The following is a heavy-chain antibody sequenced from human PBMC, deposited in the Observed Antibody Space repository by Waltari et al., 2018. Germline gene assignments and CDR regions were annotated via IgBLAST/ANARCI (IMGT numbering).Heavy chain of an antibody. V-gene: IGHV4-4*02. CDR1: GGSITSNNW. J-gene: IGHJ5*01. D-gene: IGHD6-25*01. Sequence: QVQLQESGPGLVKPSGTLSLPCAISGGSITSNNWWTWVRQPPGKGLEWIGKIYHTGGTDYNLSLKSRVTMSVDKSENQFSLRMTAVTAADTAVYLCARVGGYWSIDSWGQGTLVTVSS. CDR3: ARVGGYWSIDS. CDR2: IYHTGGT.